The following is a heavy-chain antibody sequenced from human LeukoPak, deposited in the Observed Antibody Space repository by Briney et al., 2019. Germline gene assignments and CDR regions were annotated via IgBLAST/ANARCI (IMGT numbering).Heavy chain of an antibody. CDR1: GGTFSSYA. Sequence: GASVKVSCKASGGTFSSYAISWVRQAPGQGLEWMGVINPSGDRATYAQKFQGRITMTRDTSTSTVYIQLSSLRSDDTAVYYCARDQSAYERVWWFDPWGQGTLVTVSS. CDR2: INPSGDRA. V-gene: IGHV1-46*01. D-gene: IGHD3-16*01. J-gene: IGHJ5*02. CDR3: ARDQSAYERVWWFDP.